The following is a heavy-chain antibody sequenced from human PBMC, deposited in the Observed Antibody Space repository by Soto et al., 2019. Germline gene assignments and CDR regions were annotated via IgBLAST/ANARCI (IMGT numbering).Heavy chain of an antibody. V-gene: IGHV1-2*02. CDR2: INLNSGGT. CDR3: ARAGLTTLELATTY. D-gene: IGHD5-12*01. Sequence: ASVKVSCKASGYTFTDYYMHWVRRSPGQGLEWMGWINLNSGGTKFPRKFQGRVIMTRDTSISTAYMDLSRLTSDDTAMYYCARAGLTTLELATTYWGQGTLVTVSS. CDR1: GYTFTDYY. J-gene: IGHJ4*02.